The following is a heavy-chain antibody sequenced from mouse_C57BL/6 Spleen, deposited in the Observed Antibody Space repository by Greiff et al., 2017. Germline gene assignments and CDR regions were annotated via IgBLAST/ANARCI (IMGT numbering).Heavy chain of an antibody. CDR3: ARYDDRNSNYAWFAY. CDR2: IDPNSGGT. CDR1: GYTFTSYW. Sequence: QVQLKQPGAELVKPGASVKLSCKASGYTFTSYWMHWVKQRPGRGLEWIGRIDPNSGGTKYNEKFKSKATLTVDKPSRTAYMQLSSLTSEDSAVYYCARYDDRNSNYAWFAYWGQGTLVTVSA. V-gene: IGHV1-72*01. D-gene: IGHD2-5*01. J-gene: IGHJ3*01.